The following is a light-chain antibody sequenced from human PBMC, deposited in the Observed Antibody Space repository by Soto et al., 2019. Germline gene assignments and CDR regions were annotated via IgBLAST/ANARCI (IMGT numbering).Light chain of an antibody. J-gene: IGLJ2*01. CDR1: SSDVGSYNL. Sequence: QSALTQPASVSGSPGQSITISCTGTSSDVGSYNLVSWYQQHPGKAPKLMIYEGSNRPSGVSNRFSGSKSGNTASLTISGLQPEEEADYYCCSYAGPTTVIFGGGTKLTVL. CDR2: EGS. V-gene: IGLV2-23*01. CDR3: CSYAGPTTVI.